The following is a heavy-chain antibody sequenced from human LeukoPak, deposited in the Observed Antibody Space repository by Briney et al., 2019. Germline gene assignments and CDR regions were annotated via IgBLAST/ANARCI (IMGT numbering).Heavy chain of an antibody. CDR1: GYTFTSYG. CDR3: ARDEGYSSGWPANYFDP. CDR2: ISAYNGNT. D-gene: IGHD6-19*01. Sequence: GASVKVSCKASGYTFTSYGISWVRQAPGQGLEWMGWISAYNGNTNYAQKLQGRVTMTTDTSTSTAYMELSRLKYDDMAVYYCARDEGYSSGWPANYFDPWGQGTLVTVSS. V-gene: IGHV1-18*03. J-gene: IGHJ5*02.